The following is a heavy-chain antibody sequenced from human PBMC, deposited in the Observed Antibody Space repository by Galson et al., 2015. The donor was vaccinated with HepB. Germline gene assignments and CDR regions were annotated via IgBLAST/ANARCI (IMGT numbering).Heavy chain of an antibody. CDR2: INTNTGNP. J-gene: IGHJ4*02. Sequence: SVKVSCKASGYTFTSYAMSWVRQAPGQGLEWMGWINTNTGNPTYAQGFTGRFVFSLDTSVSTAYLQISSLKAEDTAVYYCARETKGYGDYPDYWGQGTLVTVSS. CDR3: ARETKGYGDYPDY. D-gene: IGHD4-17*01. V-gene: IGHV7-4-1*02. CDR1: GYTFTSYA.